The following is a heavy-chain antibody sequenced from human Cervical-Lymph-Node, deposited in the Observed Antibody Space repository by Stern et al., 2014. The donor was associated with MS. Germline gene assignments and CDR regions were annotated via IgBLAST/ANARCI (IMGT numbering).Heavy chain of an antibody. J-gene: IGHJ4*02. V-gene: IGHV2-70*01. CDR2: LDWDGDK. D-gene: IGHD2-21*01. CDR3: VRAREGYYFDY. Sequence: QVTLKESGPALVKPTQTLTLTCTFSGFSLSTTGMCLSWIRQPPGKALEWLALLDWDGDKYDSPALKTRLTISKDTSKNQVVLTMTNMAPLDTATYFCVRAREGYYFDYWGQGIPVTVSS. CDR1: GFSLSTTGMC.